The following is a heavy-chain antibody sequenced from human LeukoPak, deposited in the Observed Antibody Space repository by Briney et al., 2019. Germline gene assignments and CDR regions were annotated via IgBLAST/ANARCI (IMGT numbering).Heavy chain of an antibody. CDR1: GYTFTSYG. V-gene: IGHV1-2*02. Sequence: GASVKVSCKASGYTFTSYGISWVRQAPGQGLEWMGWINPNSGGTNYAQKFQGRVTMTRDTSISTAYMELSGLRSDDTAVYYCARPRGSSSWYGAYYFDYWGQGTLVTVSS. D-gene: IGHD6-13*01. CDR2: INPNSGGT. CDR3: ARPRGSSSWYGAYYFDY. J-gene: IGHJ4*02.